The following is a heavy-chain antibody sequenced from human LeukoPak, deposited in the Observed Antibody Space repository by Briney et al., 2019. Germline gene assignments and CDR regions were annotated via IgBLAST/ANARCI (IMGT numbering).Heavy chain of an antibody. J-gene: IGHJ4*02. CDR3: AREGVAATGLDC. V-gene: IGHV1-46*01. D-gene: IGHD6-13*01. Sequence: ASVKVSCKASGYTFSIYNMHWVRQAPGQWLEWMGIINPSGGSASDTQKFQGRVTMTRDTSTSTLYMELSSLRSEDTAVYYCAREGVAATGLDCWGQGTLVTVSS. CDR1: GYTFSIYN. CDR2: INPSGGSA.